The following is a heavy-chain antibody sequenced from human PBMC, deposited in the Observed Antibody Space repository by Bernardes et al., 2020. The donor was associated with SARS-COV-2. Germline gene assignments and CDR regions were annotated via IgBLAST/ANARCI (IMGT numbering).Heavy chain of an antibody. D-gene: IGHD4-17*01. CDR2: FHASGNT. CDR1: GASVSNDFYY. Sequence: SEPLSLTCTVSGASVSNDFYYFSWIRQPAGRGLEYIGRFHASGNTYYNPSLKSRVTISSDTSKNHFSLQLTSVTAADTAVYFCALTSVVPWAFNIWDQGTMVTVSS. CDR3: ALTSVVPWAFNI. J-gene: IGHJ3*02. V-gene: IGHV4-61*02.